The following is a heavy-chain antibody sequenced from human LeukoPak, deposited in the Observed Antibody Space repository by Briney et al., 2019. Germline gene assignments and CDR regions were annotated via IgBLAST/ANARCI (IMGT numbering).Heavy chain of an antibody. CDR1: GFTFSSYS. J-gene: IGHJ4*02. D-gene: IGHD6-13*01. Sequence: GGSLRLSCAASGFTFSSYSMNWVRQAPGKGLEWVSGISWNSGSIGYADSVKGRFTISRDNAKNSLYLQMNSLRAEDTALYYCAKDIRRIAAAGLFDYWGQGTLVTVSS. CDR3: AKDIRRIAAAGLFDY. CDR2: ISWNSGSI. V-gene: IGHV3-9*01.